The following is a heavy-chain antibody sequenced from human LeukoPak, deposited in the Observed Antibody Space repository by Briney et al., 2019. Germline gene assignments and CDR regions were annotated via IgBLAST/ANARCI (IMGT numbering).Heavy chain of an antibody. CDR1: GFTFSSYG. CDR3: ARDGETTGSISSWFDY. J-gene: IGHJ4*02. CDR2: XWYDGSNK. D-gene: IGHD6-13*01. Sequence: PGGSRRLSCAASGFTFSSYGMHWVRQAPGKGLEWVAVXWYDGSNKYYADSVKGRFTISRDNSENTLYLQMNSLRAEDTALYYCARDGETTGSISSWFDYWGQGTLVTVSS. V-gene: IGHV3-33*01.